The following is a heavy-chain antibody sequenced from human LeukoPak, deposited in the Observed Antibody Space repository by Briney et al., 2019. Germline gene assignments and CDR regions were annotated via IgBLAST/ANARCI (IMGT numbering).Heavy chain of an antibody. J-gene: IGHJ4*02. Sequence: GGSLRLSCAASGFTFSSYGMHWVRQAPGKGLEWVAVISYDGSNKYYADSVKGRFTISRDNSKNTLYLQMNSLRAEDTAVYYCAKDGFLGDIVATPPDYWGQGTLVTVSS. CDR3: AKDGFLGDIVATPPDY. CDR2: ISYDGSNK. D-gene: IGHD5-12*01. CDR1: GFTFSSYG. V-gene: IGHV3-30*18.